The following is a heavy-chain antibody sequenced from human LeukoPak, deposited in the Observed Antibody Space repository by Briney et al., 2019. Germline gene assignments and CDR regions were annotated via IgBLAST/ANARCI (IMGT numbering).Heavy chain of an antibody. J-gene: IGHJ4*02. Sequence: GGSLGLSCAASGFTVSSNYMSWVRQAPGKGLEWVSVIYSGGSTYYADSVKGRFTISRDNSKNTLYLQMNSLRAEDTAVYYCARGASGYYLFDYWGQGTLVTVSS. V-gene: IGHV3-53*01. CDR1: GFTVSSNY. CDR3: ARGASGYYLFDY. D-gene: IGHD3-3*01. CDR2: IYSGGST.